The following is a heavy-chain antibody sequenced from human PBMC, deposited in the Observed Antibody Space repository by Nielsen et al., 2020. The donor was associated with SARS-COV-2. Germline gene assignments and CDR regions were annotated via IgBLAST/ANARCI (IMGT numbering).Heavy chain of an antibody. V-gene: IGHV4-61*10. D-gene: IGHD6-19*01. CDR3: ARGAEEGLGY. CDR1: GGSISDDLYYY. CDR2: IYYSGNT. Sequence: SETLSLTCTVSGGSISDDLYYYWSWIRQPAGKGLEWIGYIYYSGNTYYNPSLKSRATISVDTSKNQISLKLISVTAADTAVYYCARGAEEGLGYWGQGTMVTVSS. J-gene: IGHJ3*01.